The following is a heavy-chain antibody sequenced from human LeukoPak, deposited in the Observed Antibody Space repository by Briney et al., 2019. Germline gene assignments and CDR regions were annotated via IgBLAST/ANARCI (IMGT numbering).Heavy chain of an antibody. D-gene: IGHD3-22*01. J-gene: IGHJ4*02. CDR1: GYTFTGYY. V-gene: IGHV1-2*06. Sequence: ASVKVSCKASGYTFTGYYMHWVRQVPGQGLEWMGRINPNSGGTNYAQKFQGRVTMTRDTSISTAYMELSRLRSDDTAVYYCARGILYYYDSSGYYGVDYWGQGTLVTVSS. CDR3: ARGILYYYDSSGYYGVDY. CDR2: INPNSGGT.